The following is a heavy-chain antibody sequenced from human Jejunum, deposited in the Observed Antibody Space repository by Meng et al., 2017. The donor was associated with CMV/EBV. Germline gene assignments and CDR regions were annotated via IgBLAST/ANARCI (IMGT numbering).Heavy chain of an antibody. CDR3: ARDGRFLDWLLVDPQFFGLDV. CDR2: ISAKHGQI. Sequence: GISWVRQAPGQGLEWLGWISAKHGQINYAQKFQGRVTMTTDSPTSTTYMELRGLRSDDTAAYYCARDGRFLDWLLVDPQFFGLDVWGQGTTVTVSS. CDR1: G. J-gene: IGHJ6*02. D-gene: IGHD3/OR15-3a*01. V-gene: IGHV1-18*01.